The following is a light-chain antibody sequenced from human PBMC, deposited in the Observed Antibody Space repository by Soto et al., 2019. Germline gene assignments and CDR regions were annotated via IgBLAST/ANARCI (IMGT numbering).Light chain of an antibody. CDR2: GAS. J-gene: IGKJ1*01. CDR1: QSVSNNY. V-gene: IGKV3-20*01. CDR3: QHYNSYSEA. Sequence: EIVLTQSPGTLSLSPGERATLSCRASQSVSNNYLAWYQQKPGQAPRLLIYGASNRATGTPDRFSGSGSGTEFTLTISSLQPDDFATYYCQHYNSYSEAFGQGTKVDIK.